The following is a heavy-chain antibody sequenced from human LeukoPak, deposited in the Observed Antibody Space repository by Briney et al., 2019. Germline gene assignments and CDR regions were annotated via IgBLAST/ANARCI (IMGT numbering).Heavy chain of an antibody. J-gene: IGHJ5*02. Sequence: SETLFLTCTVSGGSISSYYWSWIRQPPGKGLEWIGYIYYSGSTYYNPSLKSRVTISVDTSKNQFSLKLSSVTAADTAVYYCARTRYYYGSGSYYNLGWFDPWGQGTLVTVSS. V-gene: IGHV4-59*12. D-gene: IGHD3-10*01. CDR2: IYYSGST. CDR3: ARTRYYYGSGSYYNLGWFDP. CDR1: GGSISSYY.